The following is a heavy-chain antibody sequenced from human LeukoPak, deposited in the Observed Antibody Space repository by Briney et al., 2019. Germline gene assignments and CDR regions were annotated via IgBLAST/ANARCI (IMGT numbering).Heavy chain of an antibody. V-gene: IGHV3-21*01. CDR1: GFTFSSCT. CDR3: ARTSWYEDY. CDR2: ISSGSNYI. J-gene: IGHJ4*02. Sequence: GGSLRLSCAASGFTFSSCTMNWVRQAPGKGLEWVSSISSGSNYINYADSVKGRFTISRDNAKNSLYLQMNSLRAEDTAVYYCARTSWYEDYWGQGTLVTVSS. D-gene: IGHD6-13*01.